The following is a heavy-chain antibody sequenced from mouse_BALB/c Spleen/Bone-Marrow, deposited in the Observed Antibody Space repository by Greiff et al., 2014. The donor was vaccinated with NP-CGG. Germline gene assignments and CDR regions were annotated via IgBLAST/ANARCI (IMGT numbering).Heavy chain of an antibody. CDR3: ASSFITSAYYFDY. V-gene: IGHV1-20*02. CDR2: INPYIGVT. CDR1: GYSFTGYF. Sequence: VQLQQSGPELVKPGASVKISCKASGYSFTGYFMNWVMQSHGKSLEWIGRINPYIGVTFYTQKFKGKATWIVANSSTTAHMELRMLASEDSAVYYCASSFITSAYYFDYWGQGTTLTVSS. J-gene: IGHJ2*01. D-gene: IGHD1-2*01.